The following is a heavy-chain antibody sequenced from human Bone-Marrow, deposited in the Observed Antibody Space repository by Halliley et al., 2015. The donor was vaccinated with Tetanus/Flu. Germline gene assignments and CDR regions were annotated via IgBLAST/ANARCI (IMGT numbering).Heavy chain of an antibody. J-gene: IGHJ3*02. CDR3: ARGVGTTRLRAFDI. CDR2: LHKSGNT. D-gene: IGHD1-26*01. Sequence: TLSLTCIVSGGSIGGSFWSWIRQPPGKGLEWIGYLHKSGNTNYSPSLKSRVSISGDTSKNQVSLKLTSVAAADTAMYFCARGVGTTRLRAFDIWGQGTMVIVSS. CDR1: GGSIGGSF. V-gene: IGHV4-59*08.